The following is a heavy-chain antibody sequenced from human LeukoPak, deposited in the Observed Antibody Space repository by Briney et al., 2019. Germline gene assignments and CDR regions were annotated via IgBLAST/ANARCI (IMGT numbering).Heavy chain of an antibody. CDR3: ARAPSSSWYFDI. CDR2: ISSSSSYI. D-gene: IGHD6-13*01. J-gene: IGHJ3*02. V-gene: IGHV3-21*01. Sequence: GGSLRLSCAASGFTFSDYWMTWVRQAPGKGLEWVSSISSSSSYIYYADSVKGRFTISRDNAKNSLYLQMNSLRAEDTAVYYCARAPSSSWYFDIWGQGTMVTVSS. CDR1: GFTFSDYW.